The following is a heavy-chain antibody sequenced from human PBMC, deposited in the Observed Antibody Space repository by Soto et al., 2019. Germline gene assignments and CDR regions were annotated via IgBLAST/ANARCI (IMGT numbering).Heavy chain of an antibody. CDR3: ARDRQRYGSGSYYDAFDI. CDR1: GLTFSSYA. V-gene: IGHV3-64*01. Sequence: GESLKISCAASGLTFSSYAMHWVGQDTGKGLEYVSAISSNGGSTYYANSVKGRFTISRDNSKNTLYLQMGSLRAEDMAVYYCARDRQRYGSGSYYDAFDIWGQGTMVTVSS. CDR2: ISSNGGST. D-gene: IGHD3-10*01. J-gene: IGHJ3*02.